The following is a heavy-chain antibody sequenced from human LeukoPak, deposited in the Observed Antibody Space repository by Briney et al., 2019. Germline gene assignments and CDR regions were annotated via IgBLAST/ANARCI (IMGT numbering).Heavy chain of an antibody. V-gene: IGHV1-69*13. CDR3: ARGQSSLGSPYYFDY. Sequence: ASVKVSCKASGGTFTNYAISWVRQAPGQGLEWMGGIIPMYGRGNYARKFQGRVTITADESTSTVYMELRSLTSEDTAVYYCARGQSSLGSPYYFDYWGQGTLVTVSS. CDR2: IIPMYGRG. D-gene: IGHD3-16*01. J-gene: IGHJ4*02. CDR1: GGTFTNYA.